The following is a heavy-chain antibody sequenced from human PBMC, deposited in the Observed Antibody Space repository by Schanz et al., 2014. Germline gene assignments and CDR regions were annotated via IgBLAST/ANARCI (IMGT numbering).Heavy chain of an antibody. D-gene: IGHD3-10*01. Sequence: QVQLVQSGGEVKKPGASATVSCKASGYTFNNHGISWVRQAPGQGLEWMGWISVYHGHTNYAEKVHGRVTMTTDTATSTDSMELRSLISDDAAVYYCVRDAGWAFGDYHGMDVWGQGTSVTVSS. V-gene: IGHV1-18*01. CDR3: VRDAGWAFGDYHGMDV. CDR1: GYTFNNHG. CDR2: ISVYHGHT. J-gene: IGHJ6*02.